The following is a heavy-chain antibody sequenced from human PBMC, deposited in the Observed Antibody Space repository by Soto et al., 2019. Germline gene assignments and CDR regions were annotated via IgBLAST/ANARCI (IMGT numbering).Heavy chain of an antibody. J-gene: IGHJ6*02. Sequence: KTSETLSLTCTVSGGSISSGDYYWSWIRQPPGKGLEWIGYIYYSGSTYYNPSLKSRVTISVDTSKNQFSLKLSSVTAADTAVYYCARYSVSYYYGMDVWGQGTTVTVSS. D-gene: IGHD2-21*01. V-gene: IGHV4-30-4*01. CDR3: ARYSVSYYYGMDV. CDR1: GGSISSGDYY. CDR2: IYYSGST.